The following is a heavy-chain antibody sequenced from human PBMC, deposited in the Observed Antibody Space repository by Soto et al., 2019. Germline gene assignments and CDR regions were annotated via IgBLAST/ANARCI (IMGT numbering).Heavy chain of an antibody. D-gene: IGHD3-22*01. CDR1: GYSFAGYW. CDR3: ARQIYDSDTGPNFQYYFDS. Sequence: PGESLKISCKGSGYSFAGYWITWVRQKPGKGLEWMGRIDPSDSQTYYSPSFRGHVIISVTKSITTVFLQWSSLRASGTAMYYCARQIYDSDTGPNFQYYFDSWGQGTPVTVSS. J-gene: IGHJ4*02. CDR2: IDPSDSQT. V-gene: IGHV5-10-1*01.